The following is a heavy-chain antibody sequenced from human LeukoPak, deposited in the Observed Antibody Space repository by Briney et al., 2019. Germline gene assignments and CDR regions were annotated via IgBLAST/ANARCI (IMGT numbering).Heavy chain of an antibody. V-gene: IGHV3-23*01. J-gene: IGHJ4*02. CDR1: GLTFGNYG. CDR3: AEVESSYCRI. D-gene: IGHD3-10*01. CDR2: IGGGGYTT. Sequence: GGSLRLSCVASGLTFGNYGMNWVRQAPGKGLEWVSSIGGGGYTTYYADSVRGRFTISRDNSKNSMYLQMSSLRAADTAIYYCAEVESSYCRIWGQGTLVTVSS.